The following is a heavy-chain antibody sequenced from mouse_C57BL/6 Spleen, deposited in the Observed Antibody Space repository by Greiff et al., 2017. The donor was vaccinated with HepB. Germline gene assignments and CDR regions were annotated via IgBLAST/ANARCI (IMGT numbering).Heavy chain of an antibody. V-gene: IGHV5-6*01. D-gene: IGHD1-1*01. J-gene: IGHJ4*01. CDR2: ISSGGSYT. Sequence: EVMLVESGGDLVKPGGSLKLSCAASGFTFSSYGMSWVRQTPDKRLEWVATISSGGSYTYYPDSVKGRFTISKDNAKNTLYLQMISLKSEDTAMYYGARGDYGSSYAMDYWGQGTSVTVSA. CDR1: GFTFSSYG. CDR3: ARGDYGSSYAMDY.